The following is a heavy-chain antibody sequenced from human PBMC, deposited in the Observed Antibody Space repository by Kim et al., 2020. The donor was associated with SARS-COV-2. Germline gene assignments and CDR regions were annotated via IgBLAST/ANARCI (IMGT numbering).Heavy chain of an antibody. CDR2: FDPEDGET. J-gene: IGHJ5*02. CDR1: GYTLTELS. D-gene: IGHD1-26*01. V-gene: IGHV1-24*01. CDR3: ATESGSYVGHWFDP. Sequence: ASVKVSCKVSGYTLTELSMHWVRQAPGKGLEWMGGFDPEDGETIYAQKFQGRVTMTEDTSTDTAYMELSSLRSEDTAVYYCATESGSYVGHWFDPWGQGTLVTVSS.